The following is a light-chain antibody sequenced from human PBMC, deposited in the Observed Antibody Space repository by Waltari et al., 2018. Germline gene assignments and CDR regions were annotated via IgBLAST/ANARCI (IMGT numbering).Light chain of an antibody. V-gene: IGKV3-20*01. Sequence: DIVLPQSPGTLSLSPGERATLSCRASQSVSSSYLAWYQQKPGQAPRLLIYGASSRATGIPDRFSGSGSGTDFTLTISRLEPEDFAVYYCQQYGSSPYTFGQGTKLEIK. CDR1: QSVSSSY. CDR2: GAS. J-gene: IGKJ2*01. CDR3: QQYGSSPYT.